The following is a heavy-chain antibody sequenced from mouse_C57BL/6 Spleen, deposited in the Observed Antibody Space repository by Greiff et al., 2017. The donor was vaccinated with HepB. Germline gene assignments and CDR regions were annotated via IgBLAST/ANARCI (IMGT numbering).Heavy chain of an antibody. CDR2: FYPGSGSI. Sequence: VQLQQSGAELVKPGASVKLSCKASGYTFTEYTIHWVKQRSGQGLEWIGWFYPGSGSIKYNEKFKDKATLTADKSSSTVYMELSRLTSEDSAVYFCARHEGDDYLLPYYFDYWGQGTTLTVSS. D-gene: IGHD2-4*01. J-gene: IGHJ2*01. CDR1: GYTFTEYT. V-gene: IGHV1-62-2*01. CDR3: ARHEGDDYLLPYYFDY.